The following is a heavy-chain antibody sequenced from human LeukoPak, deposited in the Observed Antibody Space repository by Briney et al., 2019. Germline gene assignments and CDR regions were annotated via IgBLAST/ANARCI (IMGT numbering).Heavy chain of an antibody. D-gene: IGHD3-22*01. CDR3: AKDSYYYDSSGYGD. CDR1: GFTFSSYA. J-gene: IGHJ4*02. CDR2: ISGSGDRT. V-gene: IGHV3-23*01. Sequence: GGSLRLSCAASGFTFSSYAMHWVRQAPGKGLEWVSAISGSGDRTYYADSVKGRFTISRDNSKNTLYLQMNSLRAEDTAVYYCAKDSYYYDSSGYGDWGQGTLVTISS.